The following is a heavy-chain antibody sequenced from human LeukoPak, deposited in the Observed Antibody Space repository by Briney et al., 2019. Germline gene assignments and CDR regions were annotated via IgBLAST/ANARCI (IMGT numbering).Heavy chain of an antibody. V-gene: IGHV3-7*01. D-gene: IGHD3-10*01. Sequence: GGSLRLSCAASGFTFSNLWMSWVRQAPGKGLKWVANIKQDGSEKYYVDSVKGRFTISRDNAQNSLYLQMNSLRAEDTAVYYCARGGITVVRGVKRDYGMDVWGQGTTVTVSS. CDR2: IKQDGSEK. CDR1: GFTFSNLW. CDR3: ARGGITVVRGVKRDYGMDV. J-gene: IGHJ6*02.